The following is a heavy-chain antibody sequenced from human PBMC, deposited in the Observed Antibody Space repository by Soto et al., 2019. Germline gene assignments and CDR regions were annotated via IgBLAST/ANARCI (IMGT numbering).Heavy chain of an antibody. CDR3: ATATISPVSSAYHHYGIDV. CDR1: GGTFNNFA. V-gene: IGHV1-69*01. CDR2: IMPVFDTA. D-gene: IGHD3-3*01. Sequence: QVQLVQAGAEVKKPGSSVKVSCQSSGGTFNNFAFTWVRQAPGQGLEWLGGIMPVFDTANNAQRYKGRVTITAYEFTSTVYMEMSSRRADDTAVYSCATATISPVSSAYHHYGIDVWGQGTTVTVSS. J-gene: IGHJ6*02.